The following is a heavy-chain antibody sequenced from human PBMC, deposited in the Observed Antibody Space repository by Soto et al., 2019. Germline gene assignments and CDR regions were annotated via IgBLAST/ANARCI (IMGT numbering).Heavy chain of an antibody. Sequence: QVQLVESGGGVVQPGRSLRLSCAASGFTFSSYGMHWVRQPPGEGLEWVAVVWHDGSNKYYVDSVKGRFTISRDNSKKTLYLQMTSLRAEDTAVYYCARDRLGAPPSAYYGMDVWGQGTTVTVSS. CDR3: ARDRLGAPPSAYYGMDV. V-gene: IGHV3-33*01. J-gene: IGHJ6*02. CDR2: VWHDGSNK. CDR1: GFTFSSYG. D-gene: IGHD3-16*01.